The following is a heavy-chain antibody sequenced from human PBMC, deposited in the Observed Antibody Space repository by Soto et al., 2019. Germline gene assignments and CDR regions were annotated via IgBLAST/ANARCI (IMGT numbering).Heavy chain of an antibody. CDR3: ARKDCTNGVCYTNY. CDR2: ISAYNGNT. Sequence: GASVKVSCKASGYTFTSYGISWVRQAPGQGLEWMGWISAYNGNTSYAQKLQGRVTMTTDTSTSTAYMELRSLRSDDTAVYYCARKDCTNGVCYTNYWGQGTLVTVSS. CDR1: GYTFTSYG. D-gene: IGHD2-8*01. J-gene: IGHJ4*02. V-gene: IGHV1-18*01.